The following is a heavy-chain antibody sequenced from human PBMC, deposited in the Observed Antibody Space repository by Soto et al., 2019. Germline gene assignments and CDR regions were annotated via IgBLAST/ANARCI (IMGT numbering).Heavy chain of an antibody. D-gene: IGHD6-13*01. CDR1: GFTFSSYG. CDR2: IWYDGSNK. CDR3: ARQERQLVQERGSGEFDY. Sequence: QVQLVESGGGVVQPGRSLRLSCAASGFTFSSYGMHWVRQAPGKGLEWVAVIWYDGSNKYYADSVKGRFTISRDNSKNALYMQMNSLRAEDTAVYYCARQERQLVQERGSGEFDYWGQGTLVTVSS. V-gene: IGHV3-33*01. J-gene: IGHJ4*02.